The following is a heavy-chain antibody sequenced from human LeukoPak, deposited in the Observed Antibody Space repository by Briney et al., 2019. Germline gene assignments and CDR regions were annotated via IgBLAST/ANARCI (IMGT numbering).Heavy chain of an antibody. CDR3: AREGYCSSGSCRWEINYYYGMDV. V-gene: IGHV3-7*01. D-gene: IGHD2-15*01. J-gene: IGHJ6*02. Sequence: QAWGSLRLPCAASGFTFSSYWMNWVRQAPGKGLEWVANIKQDGSEKYYVDSVKGRFTISRDNAKNSLYLQMNSLRAEDTAVYYCAREGYCSSGSCRWEINYYYGMDVWGQGTTVTVSS. CDR1: GFTFSSYW. CDR2: IKQDGSEK.